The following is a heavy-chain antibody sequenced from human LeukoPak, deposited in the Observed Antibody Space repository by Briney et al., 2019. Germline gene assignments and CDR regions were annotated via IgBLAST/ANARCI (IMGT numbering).Heavy chain of an antibody. CDR2: ISYDGSNK. V-gene: IGHV3-30-3*01. J-gene: IGHJ4*02. CDR1: GFTFSSYA. CDR3: AKKGYGAKYDSSGYYLGSFDY. D-gene: IGHD3-22*01. Sequence: GGSLRLSCAASGFTFSSYAMHWVRQAPGKGLEWVAVISYDGSNKYYADSVKGRFTISRDNSKNTLYLQMNSLRAEDTAVYYCAKKGYGAKYDSSGYYLGSFDYWGQGTLVTVSS.